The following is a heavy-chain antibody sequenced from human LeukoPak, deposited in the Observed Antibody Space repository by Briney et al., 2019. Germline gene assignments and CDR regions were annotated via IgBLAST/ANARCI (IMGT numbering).Heavy chain of an antibody. CDR1: GGPLSGYY. CDR2: INHSGST. J-gene: IGHJ6*02. Sequence: SETLSLTCGVYGGPLSGYYWSWIRQPPGKGLEWIGEINHSGSTNYNPSLKSRVTISLDTSKNQFSLKLSSVTAADTAVYYCARGRGYGMDVWGQGTTVTVSS. CDR3: ARGRGYGMDV. V-gene: IGHV4-34*01.